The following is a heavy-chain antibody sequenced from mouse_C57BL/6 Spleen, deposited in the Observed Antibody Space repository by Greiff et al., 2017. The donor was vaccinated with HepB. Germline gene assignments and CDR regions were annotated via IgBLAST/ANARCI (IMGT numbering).Heavy chain of an antibody. CDR3: ARSTMAVYYFDY. V-gene: IGHV5-4*03. CDR1: GFTFSSYA. CDR2: ISDGGSYT. Sequence: DVKLVESGGGLVKPGGSLKLSCAASGFTFSSYAMSWVRQTPEKRLEWVATISDGGSYTYYPDNVKGRFTISRDNAKNNLYLQMSHLKSEDTAMYYCARSTMAVYYFDYWGQGTTLTVSS. J-gene: IGHJ2*01. D-gene: IGHD2-1*01.